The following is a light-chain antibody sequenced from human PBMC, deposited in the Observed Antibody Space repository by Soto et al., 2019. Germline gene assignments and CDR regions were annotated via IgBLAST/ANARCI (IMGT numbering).Light chain of an antibody. V-gene: IGLV2-23*01. CDR3: CSYAGSSPPYV. J-gene: IGLJ1*01. Sequence: QPALTQPASVSGSPGQSITISCTGTSSDVGSYNLVSWYQQHPGKAPKLMIYEGSKRPSGVSNRFSGPKSGNTASLTISGLQAEDEADYYCCSYAGSSPPYVFGTGTKVTVL. CDR1: SSDVGSYNL. CDR2: EGS.